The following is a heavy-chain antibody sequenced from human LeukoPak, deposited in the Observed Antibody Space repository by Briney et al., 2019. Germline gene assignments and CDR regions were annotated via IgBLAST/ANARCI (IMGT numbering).Heavy chain of an antibody. J-gene: IGHJ6*03. CDR1: GFTFSSYE. V-gene: IGHV3-74*01. CDR3: ARVSSGSYFGYYYYYMDV. CDR2: INSDGSST. Sequence: PGGSLRLSCAASGFTFSSYEMNWVRQAPGKGLVWVSRINSDGSSTSYADSVKGRFTISRDNAKNTLYLQMNSLRAEDTAVYYCARVSSGSYFGYYYYYMDVWGKGTTVTVSS. D-gene: IGHD1-26*01.